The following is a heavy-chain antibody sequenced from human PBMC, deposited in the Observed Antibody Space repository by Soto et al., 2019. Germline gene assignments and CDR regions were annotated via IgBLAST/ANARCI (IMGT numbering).Heavy chain of an antibody. CDR1: AFSLTSFS. D-gene: IGHD5-12*01. Sequence: GSLRLSCVTSAFSLTSFSMSWVRQTPGKGLEWVSALSRSGGATYYADSVKVRFTISRDTSTNTLYLQMSNLRAEDTAIYYCAKGEMATIRNSFDPWGQGTLVTVSS. CDR2: LSRSGGAT. CDR3: AKGEMATIRNSFDP. J-gene: IGHJ5*02. V-gene: IGHV3-23*01.